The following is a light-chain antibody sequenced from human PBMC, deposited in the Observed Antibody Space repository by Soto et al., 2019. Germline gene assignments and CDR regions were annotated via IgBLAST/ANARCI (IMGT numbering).Light chain of an antibody. CDR2: GAS. CDR1: QSISSY. V-gene: IGKV1-39*01. CDR3: QQSYRSPYT. Sequence: DIQMTQSPSSLSASVGDRVTITCRASQSISSYLNWYQQKPGKAPKFLIYGASTLQSGVPSRFSGSGSGTDFTLTITSLQPEDFATYYCQQSYRSPYTFGQGTKLEIK. J-gene: IGKJ2*01.